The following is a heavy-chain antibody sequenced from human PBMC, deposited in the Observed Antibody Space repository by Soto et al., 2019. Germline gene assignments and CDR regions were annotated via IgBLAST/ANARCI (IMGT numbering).Heavy chain of an antibody. CDR2: IIPILGIA. CDR3: AFFLMIGFSSSSTLFGGTGPSDL. V-gene: IGHV1-69*02. CDR1: GGTFSSYT. D-gene: IGHD3-3*01. J-gene: IGHJ2*01. Sequence: ASVKVSCKASGGTFSSYTISWVRQAPGQGLEWMGRIIPILGIAIYAQKFQGRVTMTEDTSTDTAYMELSSLRSEDTAVYYCAFFLMIGFSSSSTLFGGTGPSDL.